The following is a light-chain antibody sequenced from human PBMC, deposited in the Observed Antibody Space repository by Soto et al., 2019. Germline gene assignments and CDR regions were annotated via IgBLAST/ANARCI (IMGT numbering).Light chain of an antibody. CDR3: QQYNSYSGT. CDR2: DAS. Sequence: DTQMTQSPSTLSASVGDRVTITCRASQSISSWLAWYQQKPGKAPKLLIYDASSLESGVPSRFSGSGSGTKFTLTISSLQPDDFATYYCQQYNSYSGTFGQGTKV. J-gene: IGKJ1*01. V-gene: IGKV1-5*01. CDR1: QSISSW.